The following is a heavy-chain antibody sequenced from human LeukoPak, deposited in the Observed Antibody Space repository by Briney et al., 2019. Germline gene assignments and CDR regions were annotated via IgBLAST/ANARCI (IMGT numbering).Heavy chain of an antibody. V-gene: IGHV1-8*01. CDR2: MNPNSGNT. J-gene: IGHJ6*03. D-gene: IGHD3-10*01. CDR3: ARCITMVRGVIPNRYYYYYMDV. Sequence: ASVKVSCKASGYTFTSYDINWVRQATGQGLEWMGWMNPNSGNTGYAQKFQGRVTMTRNTSISTAYMELSSLRSEDTAVYYCARCITMVRGVIPNRYYYYYMDVWGKGTTVTISS. CDR1: GYTFTSYD.